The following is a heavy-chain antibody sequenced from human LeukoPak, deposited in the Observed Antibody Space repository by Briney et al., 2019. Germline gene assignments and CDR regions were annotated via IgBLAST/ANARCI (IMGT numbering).Heavy chain of an antibody. V-gene: IGHV3-21*01. D-gene: IGHD3-3*01. J-gene: IGHJ4*02. Sequence: PGGSLRLSCATSGFFFSAYRMNWVRQAPGKGLEWVSSIRTGGDYIYYADSVQGRFTISRDNATKSLYLQMNSLRVEDTAVYFCARWDDLLHFDYWGQGVLVTVSS. CDR2: IRTGGDYI. CDR1: GFFFSAYR. CDR3: ARWDDLLHFDY.